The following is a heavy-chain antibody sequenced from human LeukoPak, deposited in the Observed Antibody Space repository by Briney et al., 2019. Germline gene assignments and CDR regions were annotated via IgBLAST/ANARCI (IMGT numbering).Heavy chain of an antibody. CDR3: ARERYIYYFDY. V-gene: IGHV4-34*01. CDR2: INHSGST. D-gene: IGHD3-16*02. J-gene: IGHJ4*02. CDR1: GGSFSGYY. Sequence: SETLSLTCAVYGGSFSGYYWSWIRQPPGKGLEWIGEINHSGSTNYNPSLKSRVTISVDTSKNQFSLKLSSVTAADTAVYYCARERYIYYFDYWGQGTLVTVPS.